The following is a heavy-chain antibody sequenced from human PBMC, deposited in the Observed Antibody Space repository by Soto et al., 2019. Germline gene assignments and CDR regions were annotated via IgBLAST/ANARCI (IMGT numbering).Heavy chain of an antibody. J-gene: IGHJ3*02. CDR1: GYTFTSYY. V-gene: IGHV1-46*03. D-gene: IGHD6-13*01. Sequence: GASVKVSCKASGYTFTSYYMHWVRQAPGQGLEWMGIINPSGGSTSYAQKFQGRVTMTRDTSTSTVYMELSSLRSEDTAVYYCARASGEVGEWGQQIYDAFDIWGQGTMVTVSS. CDR2: INPSGGST. CDR3: ARASGEVGEWGQQIYDAFDI.